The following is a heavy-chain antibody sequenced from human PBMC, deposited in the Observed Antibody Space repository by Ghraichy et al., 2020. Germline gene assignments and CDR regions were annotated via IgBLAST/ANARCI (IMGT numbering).Heavy chain of an antibody. CDR3: AREGGRLRGHFDI. CDR1: GGSISSTSYY. Sequence: GSLRLSYTVSGGSISSTSYYWGWIRQPPGKGLEWIGSIYYSGSTYYNASLKSRVTISEDTSKNRFSLKLSSVTAADTAVYYCAREGGRLRGHFDIWGQGTMVAVSS. V-gene: IGHV4-39*07. D-gene: IGHD4-17*01. CDR2: IYYSGST. J-gene: IGHJ3*02.